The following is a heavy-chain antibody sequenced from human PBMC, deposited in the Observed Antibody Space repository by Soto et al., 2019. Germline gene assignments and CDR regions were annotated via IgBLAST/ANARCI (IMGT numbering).Heavy chain of an antibody. Sequence: EVQLLESGGGLVQPGGSLRLSCAASGFTFNKYALTWVRQGPGKGLEWVAAISGSGDYIIYADSVRGRSKISRDNSNNTLFLQMDSLRAEDTAVYYCARDLVEPVKGCLDFWGQGTLVTVSS. V-gene: IGHV3-23*01. J-gene: IGHJ4*02. CDR3: ARDLVEPVKGCLDF. D-gene: IGHD1-1*01. CDR2: ISGSGDYI. CDR1: GFTFNKYA.